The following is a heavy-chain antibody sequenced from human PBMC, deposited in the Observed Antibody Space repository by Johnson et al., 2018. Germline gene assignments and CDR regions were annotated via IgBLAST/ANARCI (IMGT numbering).Heavy chain of an antibody. CDR2: ISWNSGSI. CDR3: ATRYGSGSLTQTYYYDGMDV. Sequence: EVQLLESGGGLVQPGRSLRLSCAASGFTFDDYAMHWVRQAPGKGLEWVSGISWNSGSIGYADSVKGRFTISRDNAKNSLYLQVNSLRAEDAALYYCATRYGSGSLTQTYYYDGMDVWGQGTTVTVSS. CDR1: GFTFDDYA. V-gene: IGHV3-9*01. D-gene: IGHD3-10*01. J-gene: IGHJ6*02.